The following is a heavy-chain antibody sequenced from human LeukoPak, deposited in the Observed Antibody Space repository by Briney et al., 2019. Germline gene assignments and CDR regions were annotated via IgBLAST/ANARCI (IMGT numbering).Heavy chain of an antibody. D-gene: IGHD3-9*01. CDR1: GGSLSGAY. J-gene: IGHJ4*02. CDR3: ARGPVRLARPYDY. CDR2: INHTGTT. Sequence: SETLSLTCTVQGGSLSGAYWTWIRQPPGKRLEWIGEINHTGTTNYNPSFKSRVTMSADTPKNQFSLNLTSVTAADTALYYCARGPVRLARPYDYWGQGTLVTVSS. V-gene: IGHV4-34*01.